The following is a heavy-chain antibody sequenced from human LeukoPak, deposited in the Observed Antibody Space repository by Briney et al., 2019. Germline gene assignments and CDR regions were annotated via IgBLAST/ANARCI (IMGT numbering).Heavy chain of an antibody. V-gene: IGHV1-69*06. CDR3: ARSEPNTDDAFDI. CDR1: GYTFTTYY. CDR2: IIPIFGTA. D-gene: IGHD1-26*01. Sequence: GASVKVSCKASGYTFTTYYMHWVRQAPGQGLEWMGGIIPIFGTANYAQKFQGRVTITADKSTSTAYMELSSLRSEDTAVYYCARSEPNTDDAFDIWGQGTMVTVSS. J-gene: IGHJ3*02.